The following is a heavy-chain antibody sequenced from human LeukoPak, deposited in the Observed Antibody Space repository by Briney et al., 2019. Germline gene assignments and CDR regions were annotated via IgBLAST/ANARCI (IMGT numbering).Heavy chain of an antibody. J-gene: IGHJ4*02. D-gene: IGHD5-18*01. V-gene: IGHV3-23*01. CDR3: AKDIQLWLPVFDY. Sequence: SGGSLRLSCAASGFTFRSYAMSWVRQAPGKGLEWASAISGSGGSTYYADSVKGRFTISRDNSKNTLYLQMNSLRAEDTAVYYCAKDIQLWLPVFDYWGQGTLVTVSS. CDR2: ISGSGGST. CDR1: GFTFRSYA.